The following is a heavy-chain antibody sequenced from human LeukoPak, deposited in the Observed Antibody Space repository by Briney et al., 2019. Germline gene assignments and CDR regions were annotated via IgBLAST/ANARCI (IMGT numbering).Heavy chain of an antibody. Sequence: GGSLRLSCAASGFTFSTYSMSWVRQAPGKGLEWVSSISSSSNYMYYADSVKGRFTISRDNAKNSLYLQMNSLRAEDTAVYYCARDDESYGPAGYWGQGTLVTVSS. D-gene: IGHD5-18*01. V-gene: IGHV3-21*01. CDR2: ISSSSNYM. J-gene: IGHJ4*02. CDR3: ARDDESYGPAGY. CDR1: GFTFSTYS.